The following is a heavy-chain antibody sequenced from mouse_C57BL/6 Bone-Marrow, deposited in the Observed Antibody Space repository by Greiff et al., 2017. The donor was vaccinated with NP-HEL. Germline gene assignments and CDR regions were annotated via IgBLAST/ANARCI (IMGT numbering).Heavy chain of an antibody. V-gene: IGHV1-67*01. CDR1: GYTFTDYA. Sequence: VKLMESGPELVGPGVSVKISCKGSGYTFTDYAMHWVKQSHAKSLEWIGVISTYYGDASYNQKFKDKATMTVDKSSSTAYMELARLTSEDSAVYYCASLIYYDSSWFAYWGQGTLVTVSA. CDR3: ASLIYYDSSWFAY. J-gene: IGHJ3*01. D-gene: IGHD2-4*01. CDR2: ISTYYGDA.